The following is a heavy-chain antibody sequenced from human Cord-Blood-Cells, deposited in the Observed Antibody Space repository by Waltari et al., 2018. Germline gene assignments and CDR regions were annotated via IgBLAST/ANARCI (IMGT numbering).Heavy chain of an antibody. CDR3: AKKLDGSGSYYNYYYYGMDV. D-gene: IGHD3-10*01. J-gene: IGHJ6*02. Sequence: QVQLVESGGGVVQPGRSLRLSCAASGFTFSSYGMHWVRQPPGKGLAWVAVISYDGSNKYYADSVKGRFTISRDNSKNTLYLQMNSLRAEDTAVYYCAKKLDGSGSYYNYYYYGMDVWGQGTTVTVSS. CDR1: GFTFSSYG. CDR2: ISYDGSNK. V-gene: IGHV3-30*18.